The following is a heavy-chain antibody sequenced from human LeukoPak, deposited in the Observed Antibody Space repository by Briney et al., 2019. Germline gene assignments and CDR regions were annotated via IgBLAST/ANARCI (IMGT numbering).Heavy chain of an antibody. CDR1: GYTFTNFG. Sequence: ASVRVSCKASGYTFTNFGITWVRQAPGQGLEWMGWIAPYNGDTHYTQSPQDRVTMTTDTSTSTAYMELSSLRSEDTAVYYCARGSTTFDPWGQGTLVTVSS. J-gene: IGHJ5*02. D-gene: IGHD2/OR15-2a*01. V-gene: IGHV1-18*01. CDR2: IAPYNGDT. CDR3: ARGSTTFDP.